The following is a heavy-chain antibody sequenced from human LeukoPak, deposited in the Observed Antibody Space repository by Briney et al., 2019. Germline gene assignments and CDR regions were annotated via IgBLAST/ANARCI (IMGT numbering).Heavy chain of an antibody. V-gene: IGHV3-9*01. CDR1: GFTFSDYA. D-gene: IGHD1/OR15-1a*01. CDR3: AKDLAVGTSPRVYAFDV. J-gene: IGHJ3*01. CDR2: SSWNSGTI. Sequence: PGRSLRLSCAASGFTFSDYAMHWVPQVPGKGLEWVGGSSWNSGTIAYGESVKGRATISRDNARNSLYLEVNSLRVEDTALYYCAKDLAVGTSPRVYAFDVWGQGSLVTVSS.